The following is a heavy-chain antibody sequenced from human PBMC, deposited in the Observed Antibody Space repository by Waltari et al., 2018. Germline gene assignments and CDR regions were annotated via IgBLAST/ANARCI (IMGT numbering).Heavy chain of an antibody. CDR1: GGSISSYY. CDR2: IYYSGST. V-gene: IGHV4-59*01. Sequence: QVQLQESGPGLVKPSETLSLTCTVSGGSISSYYWSWIRQPPGKGPEWIGDIYYSGSTNYNPSLKSRVTISVDTSKNQFSLKLSSVTAADTAVYYCARGGVSPGYSSGWYSSGSYYYYGMDVWGQGTTVTVSS. D-gene: IGHD6-19*01. J-gene: IGHJ6*02. CDR3: ARGGVSPGYSSGWYSSGSYYYYGMDV.